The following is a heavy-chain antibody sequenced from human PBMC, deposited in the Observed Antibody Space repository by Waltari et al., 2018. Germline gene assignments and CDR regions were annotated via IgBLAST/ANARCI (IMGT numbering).Heavy chain of an antibody. CDR3: ARIAARHYYYYYYMDV. CDR1: GGSFSGYY. V-gene: IGHV4-34*01. J-gene: IGHJ6*03. D-gene: IGHD6-6*01. Sequence: QVQLQQWGAGLLKPSETLSLTCAVYGGSFSGYYWSWIRQPPGKGLEWIGEINHSGSTNDNPSLNSRVTISVDTSKNQFSLKLSSVTAADTAVYYCARIAARHYYYYYYMDVWGKGTTVTISS. CDR2: INHSGST.